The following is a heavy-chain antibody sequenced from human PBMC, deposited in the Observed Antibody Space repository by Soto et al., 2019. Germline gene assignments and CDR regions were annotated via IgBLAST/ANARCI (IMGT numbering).Heavy chain of an antibody. Sequence: KPSETLSLTCAVYGGSFSGYYWSWIRQPPGKGLEWIGEINHSGSTNYNPSLKSRVTISVDTSKNQFSLKLSSVTAADTAVYYCARERSGYYDSSGYHYFDYWGQGTLVTVSS. J-gene: IGHJ4*02. CDR2: INHSGST. V-gene: IGHV4-34*01. D-gene: IGHD3-22*01. CDR3: ARERSGYYDSSGYHYFDY. CDR1: GGSFSGYY.